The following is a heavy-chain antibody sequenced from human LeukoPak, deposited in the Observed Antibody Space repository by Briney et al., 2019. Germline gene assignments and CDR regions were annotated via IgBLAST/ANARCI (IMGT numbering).Heavy chain of an antibody. CDR1: GYTLISYG. V-gene: IGHV1-18*01. CDR3: ARDLSYGSGIRNFDY. D-gene: IGHD3-10*01. Sequence: ASVKVSCKASGYTLISYGISWERQAPGQGPEWMGWVSAYNGNTSYVQKFQGRVTMTTDTSTRTVYMELRSLRSDDTAVYYCARDLSYGSGIRNFDYWGQGTLVIVSS. CDR2: VSAYNGNT. J-gene: IGHJ4*02.